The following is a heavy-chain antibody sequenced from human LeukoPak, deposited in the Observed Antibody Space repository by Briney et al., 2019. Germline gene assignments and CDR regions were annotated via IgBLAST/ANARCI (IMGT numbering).Heavy chain of an antibody. CDR3: ANSYDFWSGYPDY. D-gene: IGHD3-3*01. V-gene: IGHV3-23*01. Sequence: PGGSLRLSCAASGFTFSTYAMSWVRQAPGKGLEWVSAISGSDDSTYYADSVKGRFTLSRDNSKNTLYLRMNSLRAEDTAVYYCANSYDFWSGYPDYWGQGTLVTVSS. CDR2: ISGSDDST. J-gene: IGHJ4*02. CDR1: GFTFSTYA.